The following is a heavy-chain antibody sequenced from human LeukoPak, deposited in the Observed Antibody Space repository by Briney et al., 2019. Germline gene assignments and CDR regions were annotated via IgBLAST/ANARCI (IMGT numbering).Heavy chain of an antibody. V-gene: IGHV3-21*01. Sequence: GGSLRLSCSASGFTFSSYNMNWVRQAPGKGLEWVSFISSSSIYIYYADSVKGRFTISRDNAKNSLYLQMNSLRVEDTAVYYCARAGPTGTTLDPWGQGTLVTVS. D-gene: IGHD1-1*01. CDR3: ARAGPTGTTLDP. J-gene: IGHJ5*02. CDR1: GFTFSSYN. CDR2: ISSSSIYI.